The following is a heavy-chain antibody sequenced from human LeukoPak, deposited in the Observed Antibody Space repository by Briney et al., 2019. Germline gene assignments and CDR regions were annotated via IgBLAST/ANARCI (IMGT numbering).Heavy chain of an antibody. J-gene: IGHJ5*02. CDR1: GYTFTSYG. Sequence: ASVKVSCKASGYTFTSYGISWVRQAPGQGLEWIGWISAYNGNTNYAQKLQGRVTMTTDTSTSTAYMELRSLRSDDTAVYSCARVYSSGWYGLAWFDPWGQGTLVTVSS. CDR2: ISAYNGNT. D-gene: IGHD6-19*01. V-gene: IGHV1-18*04. CDR3: ARVYSSGWYGLAWFDP.